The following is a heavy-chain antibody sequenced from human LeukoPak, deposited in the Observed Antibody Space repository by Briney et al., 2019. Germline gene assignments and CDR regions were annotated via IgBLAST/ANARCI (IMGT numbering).Heavy chain of an antibody. Sequence: SQTLSRTCAVSGDSFFWNSVAWNWIRQSPSRGLEWLGRTYYSSEWHHDYAVSVKSRINITADTFKSQFSLHLNTVTPEDTAVYFCARGRYCGGGTCYHFDSWGQGTLVTVSS. D-gene: IGHD2-15*01. CDR2: TYYSSEWHH. J-gene: IGHJ4*02. CDR1: GDSFFWNSVA. CDR3: ARGRYCGGGTCYHFDS. V-gene: IGHV6-1*01.